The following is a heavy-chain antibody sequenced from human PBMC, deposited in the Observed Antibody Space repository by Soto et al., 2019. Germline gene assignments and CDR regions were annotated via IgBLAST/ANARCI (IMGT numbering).Heavy chain of an antibody. CDR2: INADNGNT. J-gene: IGHJ6*02. V-gene: IGHV1-3*01. CDR3: ARDVTNRNYYDSSGYYRPGGV. Sequence: QVQLVQSGAEVKKPGASVKVSCKASGYTFTSYAMHWVRQAPGQRLEWMGWINADNGNTKYSQKFQGRVTITRDTSASTAYMELSSLRSEDTAVYYCARDVTNRNYYDSSGYYRPGGVWGQGTTVTVSS. D-gene: IGHD3-22*01. CDR1: GYTFTSYA.